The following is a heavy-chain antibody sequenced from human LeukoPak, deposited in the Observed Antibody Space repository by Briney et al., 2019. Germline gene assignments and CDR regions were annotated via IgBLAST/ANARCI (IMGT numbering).Heavy chain of an antibody. CDR2: INHSGST. V-gene: IGHV4-34*01. Sequence: SETLSLTCAVYGGSFSGYYWSWIRQPPGKGLEWIGEINHSGSTNYNPSLKSRVTISVDTSKNQFSLKLSSVTAADTAVYYCARAEGGSYYGPWGQGTLVTVSS. J-gene: IGHJ5*02. CDR3: ARAEGGSYYGP. D-gene: IGHD1-26*01. CDR1: GGSFSGYY.